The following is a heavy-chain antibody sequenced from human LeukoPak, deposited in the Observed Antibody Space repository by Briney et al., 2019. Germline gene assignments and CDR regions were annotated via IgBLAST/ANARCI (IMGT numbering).Heavy chain of an antibody. CDR3: ARGSQSYYFDY. Sequence: GGSLRLSCAASGFTFDDYGMSWVRQAPGKGLEWVSGINWNGGSTAYADSVKGRFTISRDNAKNFLYLEMNSLRAEDTALYYCARGSQSYYFDYWGQGTLVSVSS. V-gene: IGHV3-20*04. J-gene: IGHJ4*02. CDR1: GFTFDDYG. CDR2: INWNGGST.